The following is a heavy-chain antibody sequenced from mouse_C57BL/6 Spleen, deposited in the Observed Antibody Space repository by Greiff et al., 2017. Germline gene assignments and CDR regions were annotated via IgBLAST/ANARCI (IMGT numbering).Heavy chain of an antibody. Sequence: VQLQQPGAELVKPGASVKLSCKASGYTFTSYWMHWVKQRPGQGLEWIGMIHPNSGSTNYNEKFKSKATLTVDKSSSTAYMQLSSLTSEDSAVYYCAKYDYDRGYYAMDYWGQGTSVTVSS. CDR3: AKYDYDRGYYAMDY. CDR2: IHPNSGST. CDR1: GYTFTSYW. J-gene: IGHJ4*01. V-gene: IGHV1-64*01. D-gene: IGHD2-4*01.